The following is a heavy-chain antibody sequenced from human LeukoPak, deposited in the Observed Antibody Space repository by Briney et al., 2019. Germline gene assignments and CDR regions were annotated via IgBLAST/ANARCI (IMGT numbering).Heavy chain of an antibody. CDR3: ASGTTVNWFDP. V-gene: IGHV1-69*10. CDR2: IIPILGTA. CDR1: GGTFSSYA. D-gene: IGHD1-1*01. J-gene: IGHJ5*02. Sequence: ASVKVSCKASGGTFSSYAISWVRQAPGQGLEWMGGIIPILGTANYAQKFRGRVTITADKSTSTAYMELSSLRSEDTAVYYCASGTTVNWFDPWGQGTLVTVSS.